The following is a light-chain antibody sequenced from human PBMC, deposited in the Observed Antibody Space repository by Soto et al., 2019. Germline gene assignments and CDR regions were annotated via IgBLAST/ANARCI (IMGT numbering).Light chain of an antibody. V-gene: IGLV2-14*01. Sequence: SALTQPASLTGYPGQSITISCTGASSDVGAYNYVAWCQQHPGKGPKLLIYDVSNRPSGFSSRFSGSKSGNTASLTISGLRAEDEADYFCSSYTTSSTYVFGTGTKVTVL. CDR1: SSDVGAYNY. CDR3: SSYTTSSTYV. J-gene: IGLJ1*01. CDR2: DVS.